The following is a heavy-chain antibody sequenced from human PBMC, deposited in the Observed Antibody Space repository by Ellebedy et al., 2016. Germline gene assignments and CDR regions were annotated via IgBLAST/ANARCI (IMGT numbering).Heavy chain of an antibody. V-gene: IGHV4-39*07. J-gene: IGHJ6*02. CDR1: GGSISSSSYY. D-gene: IGHD2-21*01. Sequence: SETLSLTXTVSGGSISSSSYYWGWIRQPPGKGLEWIGSIYYSGSTYYNPSLKSRVTISVDTSKNQFSLKLSSVTAADTAVYYCASEFKSCAIRGCYGMDVWGQGTTVTVSS. CDR2: IYYSGST. CDR3: ASEFKSCAIRGCYGMDV.